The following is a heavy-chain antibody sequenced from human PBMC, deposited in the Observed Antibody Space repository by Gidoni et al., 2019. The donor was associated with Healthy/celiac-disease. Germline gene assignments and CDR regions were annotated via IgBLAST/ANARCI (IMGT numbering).Heavy chain of an antibody. V-gene: IGHV3-21*01. J-gene: IGHJ4*02. CDR1: GFTLSSYS. Sequence: EVQMVASGGGLVKPGGSLRLSCAASGFTLSSYSMHWVRQAPGKGLEWVASISSIISYIYYADSVKGRFTISRDNAKNSLYLQMNSLRAEDTAVYYCARVVSSGYSITYYDYCGQGTLVTVSS. CDR2: ISSIISYI. CDR3: ARVVSSGYSITYYDY. D-gene: IGHD3-22*01.